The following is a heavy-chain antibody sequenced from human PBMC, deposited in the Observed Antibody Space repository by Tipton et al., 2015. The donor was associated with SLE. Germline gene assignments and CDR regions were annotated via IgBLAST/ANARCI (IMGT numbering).Heavy chain of an antibody. CDR3: ARTRGYSYGLFDY. D-gene: IGHD5-18*01. Sequence: TLSLTCAVSGYSISSGYYWGWIRQPPGKGLEWIGYIYYSGSTNYNPSLKSRVTISVDTSKNQFSLKLSSVAAADTAVYYCARTRGYSYGLFDYWGQGTLVTVSS. V-gene: IGHV4-38-2*01. CDR1: GYSISSGYY. J-gene: IGHJ4*02. CDR2: IYYSGST.